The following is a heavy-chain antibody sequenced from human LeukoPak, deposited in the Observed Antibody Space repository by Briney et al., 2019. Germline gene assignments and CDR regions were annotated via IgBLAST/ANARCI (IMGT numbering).Heavy chain of an antibody. D-gene: IGHD6-13*01. J-gene: IGHJ1*01. CDR1: GFPFSTYA. CDR3: AKDVAIAAAGTVFQH. V-gene: IGHV3-23*01. Sequence: GGSLRLSCAASGFPFSTYAVTWVRQAPGKGLEWVSTIVDSGDSTYYADSVKGRFTISRDNSKNMLYLQMNSLKAEDTAVYYCAKDVAIAAAGTVFQHWGQGTLVTVSS. CDR2: IVDSGDST.